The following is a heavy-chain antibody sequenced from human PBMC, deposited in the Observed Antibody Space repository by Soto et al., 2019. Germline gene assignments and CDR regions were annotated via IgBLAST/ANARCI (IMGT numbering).Heavy chain of an antibody. CDR2: INHSGST. J-gene: IGHJ4*02. Sequence: QVQLQQWGAGLLKPSETLSLTCAVYGGSFSGYYWSWIRQPPGKGLEWIGEINHSGSTNYNPSLKSRVTISVDTSKNPFSLKLSSVTAADTAVYYCARVGYGDYEGSFDYWGQGTLVTVSS. CDR1: GGSFSGYY. V-gene: IGHV4-34*01. D-gene: IGHD4-17*01. CDR3: ARVGYGDYEGSFDY.